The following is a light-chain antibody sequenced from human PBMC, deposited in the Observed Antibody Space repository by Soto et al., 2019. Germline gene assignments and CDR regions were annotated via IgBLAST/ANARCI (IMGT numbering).Light chain of an antibody. CDR2: GVS. V-gene: IGKV3-15*01. Sequence: DIVLTQSAATLSVSPGDRVTLSCRASESLFGFLAWYQQKPGQAPRLLMYGVSTRATGIPARFSGGGSATDFTLTISSLQSVDSAFYFCQSYNDWPFASGLGTRLEI. CDR1: ESLFGF. J-gene: IGKJ2*01. CDR3: QSYNDWPFA.